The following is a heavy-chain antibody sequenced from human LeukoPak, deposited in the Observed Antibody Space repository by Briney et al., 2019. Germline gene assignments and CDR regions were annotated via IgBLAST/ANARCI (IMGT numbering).Heavy chain of an antibody. J-gene: IGHJ6*02. Sequence: GGSRRLSCTASGFTFGDHAMSWVRQAAGKGLELVGFIRSNAYGGSTEYAACVKGRFTISREDSISIAYLQMNSLKTDDTAVYYCTSGPIPLRLYSDMDVWGQGSTVSVSS. CDR2: IRSNAYGGST. CDR1: GFTFGDHA. CDR3: TSGPIPLRLYSDMDV. D-gene: IGHD4-17*01. V-gene: IGHV3-49*04.